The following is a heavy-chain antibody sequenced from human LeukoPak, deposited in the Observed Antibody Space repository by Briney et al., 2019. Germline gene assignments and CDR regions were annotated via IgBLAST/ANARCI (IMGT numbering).Heavy chain of an antibody. V-gene: IGHV1-2*02. D-gene: IGHD6-13*01. CDR1: GYTFTGYC. CDR2: INSNSGGT. Sequence: ASVKVSCKASGYTFTGYCMHWVLQAPGQGLEWMGWINSNSGGTNYAQKFQGRVTMTRDTSISTAYMELSRLRSDDTAVYYCARDRAAADGVGNWFDPWGQGTLVTVSS. CDR3: ARDRAAADGVGNWFDP. J-gene: IGHJ5*02.